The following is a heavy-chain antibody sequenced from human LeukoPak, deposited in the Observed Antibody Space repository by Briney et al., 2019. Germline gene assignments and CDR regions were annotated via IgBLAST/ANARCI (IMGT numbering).Heavy chain of an antibody. CDR1: GGSISSYY. V-gene: IGHV4-59*08. CDR3: ARHSLDSGSFLLFDY. D-gene: IGHD1-26*01. Sequence: SETLSLTCTFSGGSISSYYWSWIRQPPGKGLEWIGYIYYSGSTNYNPSLKSRVTISVDTSKNQFSLKLSSVTAADTAVYYCARHSLDSGSFLLFDYWGQGTLVTVSS. CDR2: IYYSGST. J-gene: IGHJ4*02.